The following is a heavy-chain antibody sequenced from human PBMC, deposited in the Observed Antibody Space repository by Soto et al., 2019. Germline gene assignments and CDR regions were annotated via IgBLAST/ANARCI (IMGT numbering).Heavy chain of an antibody. J-gene: IGHJ5*02. Sequence: PGGSLRLSCVASGFAFSIHGMSWVRQAPGKGLEWVSSIGGSGGDTYYADSVNGRFTISRDNSKNPLYLQMNSLRAEDTAVYFCAKDRSRYSSGWHNLFDPWGQGT. D-gene: IGHD6-19*01. CDR3: AKDRSRYSSGWHNLFDP. CDR1: GFAFSIHG. CDR2: IGGSGGDT. V-gene: IGHV3-23*01.